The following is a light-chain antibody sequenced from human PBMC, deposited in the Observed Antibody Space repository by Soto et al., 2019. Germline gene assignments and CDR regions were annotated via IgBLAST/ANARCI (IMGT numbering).Light chain of an antibody. Sequence: EIVLTQSPGTLSLSPGERATLSCRASQSVSSSYLAWYQQKPGQAPRLLIYGASSRASGVPDRFSGSGSGNELTLPFRRLEAESFGVYFWQPFGSSAWTFGQGTK. V-gene: IGKV3-20*01. CDR2: GAS. CDR1: QSVSSSY. J-gene: IGKJ1*01. CDR3: QPFGSSAWT.